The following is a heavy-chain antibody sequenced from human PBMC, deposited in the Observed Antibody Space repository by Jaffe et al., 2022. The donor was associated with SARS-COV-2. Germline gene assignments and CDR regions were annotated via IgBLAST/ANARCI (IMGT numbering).Heavy chain of an antibody. CDR2: ISDSGGST. J-gene: IGHJ4*02. Sequence: EVQLVESGGGLVQPGGSLRLSCAASGFTFSSCAMSWVRQAPGEGLKWVSSISDSGGSTYYADSVKGRFTISRDNSKNTLSLQMNSLRAEDTAIYYCAKPMSNFRPPDYWGRGTLVTVSS. CDR3: AKPMSNFRPPDY. D-gene: IGHD3-3*01. V-gene: IGHV3-23*04. CDR1: GFTFSSCA.